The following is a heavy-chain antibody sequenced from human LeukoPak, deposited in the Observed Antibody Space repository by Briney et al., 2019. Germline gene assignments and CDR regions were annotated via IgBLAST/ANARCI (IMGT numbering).Heavy chain of an antibody. CDR2: INRSGST. J-gene: IGHJ4*02. V-gene: IGHV4-34*01. CDR1: GGSFSGYY. Sequence: PETLSLTCAVYGGSFSGYYWSWIRQPPGKGLEWIGEINRSGSTNYNPSLKSRVTISVDTSKNQFSLKLSSVTAADTAVYYCARGLAVAGINDWGQGTLVTVSS. D-gene: IGHD6-19*01. CDR3: ARGLAVAGIND.